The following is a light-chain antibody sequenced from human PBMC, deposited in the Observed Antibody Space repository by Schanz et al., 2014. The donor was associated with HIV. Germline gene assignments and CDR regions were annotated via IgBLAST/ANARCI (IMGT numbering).Light chain of an antibody. CDR3: QQSNDWPRST. Sequence: EIVLTQSPATLSLSPGERATLSCRASQSVGSDLAWYQQKPGQAPRLLIYGASSRATGIPDRFSGSGSGTDFTLTISRLEPEDFAVYYCQQSNDWPRSTFGPGTKVDIK. J-gene: IGKJ3*01. V-gene: IGKV3-11*01. CDR2: GAS. CDR1: QSVGSD.